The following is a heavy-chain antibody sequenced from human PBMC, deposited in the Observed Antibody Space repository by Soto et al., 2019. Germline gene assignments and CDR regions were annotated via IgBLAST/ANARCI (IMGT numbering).Heavy chain of an antibody. D-gene: IGHD3-16*01. CDR3: GRKVYSGIFGLDV. J-gene: IGHJ6*02. CDR2: ISISKGKT. Sequence: QVQLVPSGAEVKRPGASVTVSCKASGYTFLNYDVAWVRRAPGQGLGWMGWISISKGKTYYEQTLQGRVTMTTDTATTAAYMEVRSLRGDDAAVYFWGRKVYSGIFGLDVWGQGTTVTVSS. CDR1: GYTFLNYD. V-gene: IGHV1-18*01.